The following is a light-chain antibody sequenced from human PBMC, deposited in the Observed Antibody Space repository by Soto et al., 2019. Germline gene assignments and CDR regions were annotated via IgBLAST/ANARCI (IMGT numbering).Light chain of an antibody. Sequence: QSALTQPASVSGSPGQSITISCTGTSSDVGGYNSVSWYQHHPGKAPKLIIYEVSNRPSGVSNRFSGSKSGNTASLTISGLQAEDEADYYCGSYTDTNTLDVFGTGTKLTVL. V-gene: IGLV2-14*01. CDR3: GSYTDTNTLDV. CDR1: SSDVGGYNS. J-gene: IGLJ1*01. CDR2: EVS.